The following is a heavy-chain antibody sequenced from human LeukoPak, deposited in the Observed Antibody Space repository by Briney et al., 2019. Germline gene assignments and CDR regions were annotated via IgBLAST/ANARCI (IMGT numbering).Heavy chain of an antibody. V-gene: IGHV4-39*01. CDR1: GASISGGTYY. J-gene: IGHJ4*02. Sequence: SETLSLTCSVSGASISGGTYYWGWIRQPPGKGLEWIGSIYYTGSAYDNPSLKSRVTISVDTSKNQFSLKLSSVTAADTAVYYCARRGGSGRAFDYWGRGTLVTVSS. D-gene: IGHD1-26*01. CDR2: IYYTGSA. CDR3: ARRGGSGRAFDY.